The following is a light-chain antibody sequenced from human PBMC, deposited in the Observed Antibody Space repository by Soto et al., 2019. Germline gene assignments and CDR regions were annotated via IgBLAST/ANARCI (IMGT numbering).Light chain of an antibody. CDR3: QHFRSFPIT. V-gene: IGKV1-9*01. Sequence: IQLTQSPSSLSASVGDRVTITCRASQDISSLLGWYQQKPGTATKLLIYAACTVQNGVASRISGSGSGKDFTITISSLQPEDFATYYCQHFRSFPITFGQGTRLEIK. J-gene: IGKJ5*01. CDR1: QDISSL. CDR2: AAC.